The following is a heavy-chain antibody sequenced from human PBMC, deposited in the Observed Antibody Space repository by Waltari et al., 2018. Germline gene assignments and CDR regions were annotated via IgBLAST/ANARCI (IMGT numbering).Heavy chain of an antibody. CDR2: VNPSGGTT. D-gene: IGHD4-4*01. V-gene: IGHV1-46*01. Sequence: QVQLVQSGAEVKKPGASVKVSCKASGYTFTNYYIHWMRQAPGQGLEWTGMVNPSGGTTTYAQKFQGRVTMTRDTSTSTDYMELSSLRSEDTAVYFCARTFYNNFPYFDYWGQGTLVTVSS. J-gene: IGHJ4*02. CDR1: GYTFTNYY. CDR3: ARTFYNNFPYFDY.